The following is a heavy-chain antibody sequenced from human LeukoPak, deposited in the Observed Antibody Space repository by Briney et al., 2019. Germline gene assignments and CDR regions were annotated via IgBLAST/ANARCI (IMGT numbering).Heavy chain of an antibody. Sequence: QPGGSLRLSCAASGFTFSSYWMSWVRQAPGKGLEWVANIKQDGSEKYYVDSVKGQFTISRDNAKNSLYLQMNSLRAEDTVVYYCAKSLAVADGRAFDYWGQGTLVTASS. V-gene: IGHV3-7*02. CDR1: GFTFSSYW. CDR3: AKSLAVADGRAFDY. CDR2: IKQDGSEK. J-gene: IGHJ4*02. D-gene: IGHD6-19*01.